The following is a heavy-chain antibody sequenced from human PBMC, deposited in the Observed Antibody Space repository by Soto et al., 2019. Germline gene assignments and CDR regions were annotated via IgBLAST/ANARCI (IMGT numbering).Heavy chain of an antibody. D-gene: IGHD3-3*01. CDR1: GGSISSGGYS. CDR3: ARGSDYDFWSGYYTGRWFDP. CDR2: IYHSGST. Sequence: LSLACVVSGGSISSGGYSWSWIRQPPGKGLEWIGYIYHSGSTYYNPSLKSRVTISVDRSKNQFSLKLSSVTAADTAVYYCARGSDYDFWSGYYTGRWFDPWGQGTLVTVSS. J-gene: IGHJ5*02. V-gene: IGHV4-30-2*01.